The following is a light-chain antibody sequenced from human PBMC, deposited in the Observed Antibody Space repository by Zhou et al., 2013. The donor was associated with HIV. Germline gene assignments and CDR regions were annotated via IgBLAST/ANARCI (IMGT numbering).Light chain of an antibody. CDR3: QQYNNGLP. CDR2: GAS. J-gene: IGKJ4*01. V-gene: IGKV3-15*01. Sequence: DIVLTQSPGTLSLSPGEGATLSCRASHTISANYLAWYQQKPGQAPRLLVYGASTRATGIPARFSGSGSGTEFTLTISSLQSEDFAVYYCQQYNNGLPFGGGTKGGD. CDR1: HTISAN.